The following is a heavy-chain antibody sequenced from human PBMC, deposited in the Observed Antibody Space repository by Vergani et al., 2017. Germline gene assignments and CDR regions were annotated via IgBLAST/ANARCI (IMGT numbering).Heavy chain of an antibody. J-gene: IGHJ6*03. CDR1: GGSFTSYH. CDR2: SDHTGRP. CDR3: ARVNTETNGHLYYYYYMDV. Sequence: QVQLQQWGGGLLKPSETLSLTCVVNGGSFTSYHWTWIRQSPGEGREWVGDSDHTGRPDYNPSLKSRLTMSVDKSRNQFSLTLNSVTATDTAIYFCARVNTETNGHLYYYYYMDVWGQGTAVTVS. V-gene: IGHV4-34*01. D-gene: IGHD4-11*01.